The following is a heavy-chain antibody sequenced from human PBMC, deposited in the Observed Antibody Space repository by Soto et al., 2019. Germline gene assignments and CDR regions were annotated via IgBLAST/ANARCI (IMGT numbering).Heavy chain of an antibody. V-gene: IGHV3-23*01. J-gene: IGHJ4*02. CDR3: AKEGEHSSGWANFDY. CDR2: ISRSGGST. D-gene: IGHD6-19*01. Sequence: GGSLRLSCAASGFRLYNYAMDWVRQAPGQGLEWVSAISRSGGSTYYADSVRGRFTISRDNSKNTLYLQMNSLRAEDTAVYYCAKEGEHSSGWANFDYWGQGTLVTVSS. CDR1: GFRLYNYA.